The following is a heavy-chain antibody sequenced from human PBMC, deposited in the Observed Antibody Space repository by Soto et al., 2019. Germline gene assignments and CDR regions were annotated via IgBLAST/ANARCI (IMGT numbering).Heavy chain of an antibody. V-gene: IGHV3-30-3*01. J-gene: IGHJ4*02. Sequence: SGGSLRLSCAASEFTFSTFAMHWVRQAPGKGLEWVAVISSDGTNKYYADSVKGRFTISRDNTKNTLYLQMNSLRGEDTAVYYCARAVTVVAPVDYCGQGTLVTVSS. D-gene: IGHD2-15*01. CDR2: ISSDGTNK. CDR3: ARAVTVVAPVDY. CDR1: EFTFSTFA.